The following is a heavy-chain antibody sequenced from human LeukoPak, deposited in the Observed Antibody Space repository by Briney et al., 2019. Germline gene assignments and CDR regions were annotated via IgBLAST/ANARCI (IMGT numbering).Heavy chain of an antibody. CDR1: GGSISSSSYY. D-gene: IGHD3-10*01. J-gene: IGHJ4*02. CDR3: ARSRSYYGSGLDW. Sequence: SETLSLTCTVSGGSISSSSYYWGWIRQPPGKGLEWIGSIYYSGSTNYNPSLKSRVTISVDTSKNQFSLKLSSVTAADTAVYYCARSRSYYGSGLDWWGQGTLVTVSS. CDR2: IYYSGST. V-gene: IGHV4-39*07.